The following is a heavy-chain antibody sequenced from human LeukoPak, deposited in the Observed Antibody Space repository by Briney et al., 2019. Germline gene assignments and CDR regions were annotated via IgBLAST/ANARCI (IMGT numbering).Heavy chain of an antibody. CDR3: ARQGTSTWFWFDP. CDR1: GYSFTSYW. D-gene: IGHD6-13*01. Sequence: GESLQISCKGSGYSFTSYWIVWVRQMPGKGLEWMGIIYPGDSDTRYSPSFQGQVTISADKSISTAYLQWNSLKASDSAIYYCARQGTSTWFWFDPWGQGTLVTVSS. CDR2: IYPGDSDT. V-gene: IGHV5-51*01. J-gene: IGHJ5*02.